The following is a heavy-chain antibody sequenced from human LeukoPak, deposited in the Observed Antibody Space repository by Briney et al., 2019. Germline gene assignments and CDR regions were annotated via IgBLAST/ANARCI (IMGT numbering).Heavy chain of an antibody. V-gene: IGHV3-23*01. CDR3: AKGAWVGSNHFDH. J-gene: IGHJ4*02. CDR2: IDGSGDGT. Sequence: GGSLRLSCAASGFTFSTYGMLWVRQAPGKGLEWVSTIDGSGDGTSYVDSVKGRFTISRDNSKNTLYLQMNSLRAEDTAVYYCAKGAWVGSNHFDHWGQGALVTVSS. CDR1: GFTFSTYG. D-gene: IGHD1-26*01.